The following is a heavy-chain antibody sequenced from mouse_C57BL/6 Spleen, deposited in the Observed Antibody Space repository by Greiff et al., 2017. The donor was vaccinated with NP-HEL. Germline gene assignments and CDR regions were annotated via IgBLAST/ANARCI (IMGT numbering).Heavy chain of an antibody. CDR3: ARRANWDEVDY. D-gene: IGHD4-1*01. V-gene: IGHV1-81*01. Sequence: VKLQESGAELARPGASVKLSCKASGYTFTSYGISWVKQRTGQGLEWIGEIYPRSGNTYYNEKFKGKATLTADKSSSTAYMELRSLTSEDSAVYFCARRANWDEVDYWGQGTTLTVSS. CDR1: GYTFTSYG. J-gene: IGHJ2*01. CDR2: IYPRSGNT.